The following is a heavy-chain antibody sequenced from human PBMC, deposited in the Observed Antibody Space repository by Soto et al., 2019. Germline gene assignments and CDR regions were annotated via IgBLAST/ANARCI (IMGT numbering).Heavy chain of an antibody. Sequence: QVQLQESGPGLVKPSETLSLTCTVSGGSISSYYWSWIRQPPGKGLEWIGYIYYSGSTNYNPSLKSRDTISVDTSKNQFSLKLSSVTAADTAVYYCARDRPNWYFDLWGRGTLVTVSS. V-gene: IGHV4-59*01. J-gene: IGHJ2*01. CDR1: GGSISSYY. CDR2: IYYSGST. CDR3: ARDRPNWYFDL.